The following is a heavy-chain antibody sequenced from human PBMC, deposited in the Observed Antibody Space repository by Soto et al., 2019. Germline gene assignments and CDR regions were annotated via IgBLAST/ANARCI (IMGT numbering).Heavy chain of an antibody. CDR3: ARSRVTYYYDRSAFDI. D-gene: IGHD3-22*01. V-gene: IGHV1-69*01. CDR2: IIPIFGTA. J-gene: IGHJ3*02. Sequence: QVQPVQSGAEVKKPGSSVKVSGKASGGTFSSYAISWVRQAPGQGLEWMGGIIPIFGTANYAQKFQGRVTITADESTSTAYMELSSLRSEDTAVYYCARSRVTYYYDRSAFDIWGQGTMVTVSS. CDR1: GGTFSSYA.